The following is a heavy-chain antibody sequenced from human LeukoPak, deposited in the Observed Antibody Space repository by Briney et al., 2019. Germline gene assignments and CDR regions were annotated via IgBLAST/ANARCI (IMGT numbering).Heavy chain of an antibody. V-gene: IGHV4-30-2*01. CDR2: IYHSGST. CDR3: VRYCDWLGAFDI. D-gene: IGHD3-9*01. Sequence: PSETLSLTCAVSGGSISSGGYSWSWIRQPPGKSLEWIGYIYHSGSTYYNPSLKSRVTISVDRSKNQFSLKLSSVTAADTAVYYAVRYCDWLGAFDIWGQGTMVTVSS. CDR1: GGSISSGGYS. J-gene: IGHJ3*02.